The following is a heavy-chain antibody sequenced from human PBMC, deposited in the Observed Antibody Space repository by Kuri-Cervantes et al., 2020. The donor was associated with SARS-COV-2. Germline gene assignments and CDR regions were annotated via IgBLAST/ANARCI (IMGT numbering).Heavy chain of an antibody. V-gene: IGHV3-21*01. CDR3: ARGYSGSYYDYFDY. CDR1: GFTFSSYS. D-gene: IGHD1-26*01. J-gene: IGHJ4*02. Sequence: GESLKISCVGSGFTFSSYSMNWVRQAPGKGLEWVSSISSSSSYKYYADSVKGRFTISRDNSKNTLYLQMNSLRAEDTAVYYCARGYSGSYYDYFDYWGQGTLVTVSS. CDR2: ISSSSSYK.